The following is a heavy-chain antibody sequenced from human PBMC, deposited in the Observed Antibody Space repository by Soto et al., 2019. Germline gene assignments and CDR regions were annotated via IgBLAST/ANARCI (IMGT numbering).Heavy chain of an antibody. CDR2: IHHSGST. V-gene: IGHV4-30-2*01. D-gene: IGHD3-9*01. J-gene: IGHJ3*02. CDR1: GGSISSGTYS. CDR3: ARVLRYFDWPDAFDI. Sequence: QLQLQESGSGLVKPSQTLSLTCAVSGGSISSGTYSWSWIRQPPGKGLEWIGYIHHSGSTYYNPSLQSRVTISVDRSRTQFSLKLTSVTAADTAVYYCARVLRYFDWPDAFDIWGQGTMVAVSS.